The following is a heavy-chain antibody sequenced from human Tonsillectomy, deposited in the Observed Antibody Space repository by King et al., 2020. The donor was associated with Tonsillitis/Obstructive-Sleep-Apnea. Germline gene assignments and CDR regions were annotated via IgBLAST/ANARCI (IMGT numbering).Heavy chain of an antibody. CDR1: GFTFSSYE. Sequence: VQLVESGGGLVQPGGSLRLSCAASGFTFSSYEMNWVRQAPGKGLEWVSYISSSGSTIYYADSVKGRFTISRDNAKNSLYLQMNSLRAEDTAVYYCARGRGNDYSVVDAVDIWGHGTMVTVAS. CDR2: ISSSGSTI. CDR3: ARGRGNDYSVVDAVDI. J-gene: IGHJ3*02. D-gene: IGHD2-21*01. V-gene: IGHV3-48*03.